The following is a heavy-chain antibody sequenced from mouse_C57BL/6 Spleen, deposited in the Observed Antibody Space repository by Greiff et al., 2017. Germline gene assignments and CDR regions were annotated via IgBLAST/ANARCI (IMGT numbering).Heavy chain of an antibody. D-gene: IGHD1-1*01. Sequence: EVPLQQSGAELVKPGASVQLSCTASGFNIKDYYMHLVKQRTEQGLEWIGRIDPEDGETKSAPQFQGKAPITADTSSNTAYLQLSSLTSEDTAVYYCARSPSYYGSIYWYFDVWGTGTTVTVSS. CDR2: IDPEDGET. J-gene: IGHJ1*03. V-gene: IGHV14-2*01. CDR3: ARSPSYYGSIYWYFDV. CDR1: GFNIKDYY.